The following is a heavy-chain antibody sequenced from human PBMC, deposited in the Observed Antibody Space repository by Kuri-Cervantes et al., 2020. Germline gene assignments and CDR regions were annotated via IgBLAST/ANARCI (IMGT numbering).Heavy chain of an antibody. CDR2: ISSSGSTI. CDR1: GFTFSDYY. D-gene: IGHD6-13*01. Sequence: GESLKISCAASGFTFSDYYMSWIRQAPGKGLEWVSYISSSGSTIYYADSVKGRFTISRDNAKNSLYLQMNSLRAEDTAVYYCARDPTAAADLFDYWGQGTLVTVSS. V-gene: IGHV3-11*01. J-gene: IGHJ4*02. CDR3: ARDPTAAADLFDY.